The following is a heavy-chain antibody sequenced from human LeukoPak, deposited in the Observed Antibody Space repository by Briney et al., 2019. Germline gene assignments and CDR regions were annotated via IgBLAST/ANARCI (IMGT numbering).Heavy chain of an antibody. CDR1: GFTFSSYW. V-gene: IGHV3-74*01. D-gene: IGHD4-17*01. J-gene: IGHJ4*02. CDR3: AKGGATVIDY. CDR2: IKSDAIST. Sequence: GGSLRLSCAASGFTFSSYWMHWVRQAPGKGLVWVSRIKSDAISTSYVDSVKGRFTISRDNAKNTLYLQMNSLRADDTAVYYCAKGGATVIDYWGQGTLVTVSS.